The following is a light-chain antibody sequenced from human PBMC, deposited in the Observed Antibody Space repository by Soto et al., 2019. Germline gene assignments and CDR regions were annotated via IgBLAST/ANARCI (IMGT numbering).Light chain of an antibody. CDR3: MQTLQNPLT. V-gene: IGKV2D-29*01. Sequence: DIVMTQPPLSLSVTPGQSTSMSCNSMHILMHTDGKTHLYWYLQRPGQPPQLLIYELSNRFSGVPDRFSGSGSGTDFSLKISRVEAEDAGVYYCMQTLQNPLTFGGGTKVDIK. CDR2: ELS. J-gene: IGKJ4*01. CDR1: HILMHTDGKTH.